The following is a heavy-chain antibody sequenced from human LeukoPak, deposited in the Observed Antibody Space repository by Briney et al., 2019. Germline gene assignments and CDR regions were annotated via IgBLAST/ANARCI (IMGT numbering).Heavy chain of an antibody. Sequence: ASVKVSCKASGYTFTSYGISWVRQAPGQGLEWMGWISAYNGNTNYAQKLQGRVTMTTDTSTSTAYMELRSLRSDDTAVYYCARAQTDYYYDSSGYLLSGRYYYYYMDVWGKGTTVTVSS. D-gene: IGHD3-22*01. CDR2: ISAYNGNT. CDR3: ARAQTDYYYDSSGYLLSGRYYYYYMDV. J-gene: IGHJ6*03. V-gene: IGHV1-18*01. CDR1: GYTFTSYG.